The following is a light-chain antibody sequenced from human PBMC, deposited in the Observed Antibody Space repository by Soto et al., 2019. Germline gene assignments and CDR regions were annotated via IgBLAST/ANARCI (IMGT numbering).Light chain of an antibody. CDR3: MLYMGGGLVV. V-gene: IGLV8-61*01. CDR1: SSSVSTTYY. CDR2: STN. J-gene: IGLJ2*01. Sequence: QAVVTQEPSFSVSPGGTVTLTCGLTSSSVSTTYYPSWYQQTPGQAPRTLIYSTNIRSSGVPDRFSGSILGNKAALTITGAQADDESDYHCMLYMGGGLVVFGGGTQLTVL.